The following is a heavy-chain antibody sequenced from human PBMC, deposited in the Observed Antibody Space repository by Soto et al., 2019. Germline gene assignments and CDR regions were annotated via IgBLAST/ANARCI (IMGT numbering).Heavy chain of an antibody. CDR1: GYTFTSYY. D-gene: IGHD2-2*01. CDR3: AIYFSSTSCYLSVPDAFDI. J-gene: IGHJ3*02. V-gene: IGHV1-46*03. CDR2: INPSGGST. Sequence: ASVKVSCKASGYTFTSYYMHWVQQAPGQGLEWMGIINPSGGSTSYAQKFQGRVTMTRDTSTSTVYMELSSLRSEDTAVYYCAIYFSSTSCYLSVPDAFDIWGQGTMVTVSS.